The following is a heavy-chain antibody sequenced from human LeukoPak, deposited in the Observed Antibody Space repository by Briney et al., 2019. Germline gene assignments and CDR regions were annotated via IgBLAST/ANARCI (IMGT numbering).Heavy chain of an antibody. CDR2: ISGSGRST. Sequence: SGGSLRLSCAASGFTFKSYAMSWVRQAPGKGLEWVSGISGSGRSTYYADSVKGRFTISRDNSRNTLYLQMNSLRAEDTAVYYCARDRSGDDGFWSVYYTNCFDPWGQGTLVTVSS. D-gene: IGHD3-3*01. CDR3: ARDRSGDDGFWSVYYTNCFDP. J-gene: IGHJ5*02. CDR1: GFTFKSYA. V-gene: IGHV3-23*01.